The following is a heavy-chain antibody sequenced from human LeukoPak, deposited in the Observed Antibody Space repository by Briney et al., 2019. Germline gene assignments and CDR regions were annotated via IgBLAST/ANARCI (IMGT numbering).Heavy chain of an antibody. D-gene: IGHD5-12*01. CDR3: ARDRGYVYYYYGMDV. CDR2: INPNSGGT. CDR1: GYTFTGYY. V-gene: IGHV1-2*02. J-gene: IGHJ6*02. Sequence: GASVKVSCKASGYTFTGYYMHWVRQAPGQGLEWMGWINPNSGGTNYAQKFQGRVTMTRDTSISTAYMELSRLRSDDTAVYYCARDRGYVYYYYGMDVWGQGTTVTVSS.